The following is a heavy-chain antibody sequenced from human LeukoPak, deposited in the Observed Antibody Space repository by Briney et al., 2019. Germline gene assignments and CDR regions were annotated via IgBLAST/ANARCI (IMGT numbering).Heavy chain of an antibody. CDR1: GFTFRSYG. Sequence: GGCLRLSCAASGFTFRSYGMSWVRQAPGKGLEWVSSLSGSGGSTYYADSVKGRFTISRDNSKNTLFLHMNSLRAEDTAVYYCAKALGGYDLDYWGQGTLVTVSS. D-gene: IGHD3-16*01. CDR3: AKALGGYDLDY. J-gene: IGHJ4*02. V-gene: IGHV3-23*01. CDR2: LSGSGGST.